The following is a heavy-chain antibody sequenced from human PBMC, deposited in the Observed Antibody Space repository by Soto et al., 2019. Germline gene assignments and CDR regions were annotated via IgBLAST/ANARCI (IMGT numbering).Heavy chain of an antibody. D-gene: IGHD3-22*01. J-gene: IGHJ5*02. V-gene: IGHV3-30*18. CDR3: AKSRRRYYDSGFDP. CDR2: ISYDGSNK. CDR1: GFTFSSYG. Sequence: QVQLVESGGGVVQPGRSLRLSCAASGFTFSSYGMHWVRQAPGKGLEWVAVISYDGSNKYYADSVKGRFTISRDNSKNTLYLQMNSLRAEDTAVYYCAKSRRRYYDSGFDPWGQGTLVTVSS.